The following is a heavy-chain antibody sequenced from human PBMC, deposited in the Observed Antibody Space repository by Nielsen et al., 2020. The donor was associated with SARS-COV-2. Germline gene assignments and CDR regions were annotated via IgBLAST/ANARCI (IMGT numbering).Heavy chain of an antibody. CDR2: IYHSGST. CDR3: ARSREFDP. V-gene: IGHV4-4*02. J-gene: IGHJ5*02. Sequence: WIRQPPGKGLEWIGEIYHSGSTNYNPSLKSRVTISVDKPKNQFSLKLSSVTAADTAVYYCARSREFDPWGQGTLVTVSS.